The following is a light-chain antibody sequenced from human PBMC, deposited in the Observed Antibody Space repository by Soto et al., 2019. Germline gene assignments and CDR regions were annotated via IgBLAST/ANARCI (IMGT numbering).Light chain of an antibody. CDR1: SSDVGSYNS. Sequence: QSVLTQPASVSGSPGQSITISCTGTSSDVGSYNSVSWHQQHPGQAPKLMIYDVTNRASGVPDRFSASKSGNTASLTISGLQAGDEADYYCSSYRRSSTYVFGTGTKLTVL. V-gene: IGLV2-14*01. J-gene: IGLJ1*01. CDR2: DVT. CDR3: SSYRRSSTYV.